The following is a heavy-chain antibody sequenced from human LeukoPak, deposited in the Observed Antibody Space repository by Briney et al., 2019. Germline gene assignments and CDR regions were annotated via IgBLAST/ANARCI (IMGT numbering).Heavy chain of an antibody. CDR1: GYTFTSYD. J-gene: IGHJ4*02. V-gene: IGHV1-46*01. D-gene: IGHD3-10*01. CDR2: INPSGGST. Sequence: ASVKVSCKASGYTFTSYDINWVRQAPGQGLEWMGIINPSGGSTSYAQKFQGRVTMTRDMSTSTVYMELSSLRSEDTAVYYCARGARGYDYWGQGTLVTVSS. CDR3: ARGARGYDY.